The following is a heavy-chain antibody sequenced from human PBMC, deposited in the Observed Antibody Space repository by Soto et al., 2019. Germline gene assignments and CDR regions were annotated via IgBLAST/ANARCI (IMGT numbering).Heavy chain of an antibody. CDR1: GFSLSTSGVG. J-gene: IGHJ5*02. V-gene: IGHV2-5*02. CDR2: IYWDDDK. CDR3: AHRLNYYGSGTYWFDP. D-gene: IGHD3-10*01. Sequence: QITLKESGPTLVKPTQTLTLTCTFSGFSLSTSGVGVGWIRQPPGKALEWLALIYWDDDKRYSPSLKSRLTITKDPSKNQVVLTMTNMDPVDTATYYCAHRLNYYGSGTYWFDPWGQGTLVTVSS.